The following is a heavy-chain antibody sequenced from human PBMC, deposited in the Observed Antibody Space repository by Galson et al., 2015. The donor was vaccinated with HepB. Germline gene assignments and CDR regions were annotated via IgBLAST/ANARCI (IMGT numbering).Heavy chain of an antibody. CDR1: GFTFSTYS. J-gene: IGHJ2*01. D-gene: IGHD6-19*01. CDR3: ARDHRQDSSGWYGWYFDL. Sequence: SLRLSCAASGFTFSTYSMNWVRQAPGKGLEWVPSISSSSTYIYYAESVKGRFTISRDNARNSLYLQMNSLRAEDTAVYYCARDHRQDSSGWYGWYFDLWGRGTLVTVSS. V-gene: IGHV3-21*01. CDR2: ISSSSTYI.